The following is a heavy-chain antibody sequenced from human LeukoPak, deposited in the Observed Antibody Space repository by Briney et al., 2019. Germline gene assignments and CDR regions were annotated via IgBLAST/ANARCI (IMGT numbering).Heavy chain of an antibody. V-gene: IGHV3-64*01. J-gene: IGHJ4*02. CDR3: ARDRAGVGDY. Sequence: PGGSLRLSCAASGFTFSTYAMHWVRQAPGKGLEYVSSITSNGDKPYYANSVKGRLTISRDNSKDRLYLQMGSLRPEDMAVYYCARDRAGVGDYWGQGTLVTVSS. D-gene: IGHD2-8*01. CDR2: ITSNGDKP. CDR1: GFTFSTYA.